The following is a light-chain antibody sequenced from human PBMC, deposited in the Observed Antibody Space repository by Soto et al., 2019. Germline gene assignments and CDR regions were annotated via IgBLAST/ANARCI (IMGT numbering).Light chain of an antibody. Sequence: EIVRTKSPATLSVSPGERATLSCRASQSVSSNLAWYQQKPGQAPRLLIYGASTRATGIPARFSGSGSGTEFTLTISSLQAEDVAVYYCQQYNNWPRTFGQGTKLEIK. CDR3: QQYNNWPRT. J-gene: IGKJ2*01. V-gene: IGKV3-15*01. CDR2: GAS. CDR1: QSVSSN.